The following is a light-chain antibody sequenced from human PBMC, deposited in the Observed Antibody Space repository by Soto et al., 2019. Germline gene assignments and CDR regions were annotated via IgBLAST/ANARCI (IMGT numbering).Light chain of an antibody. Sequence: EIVLTQSPATLSLSPGERATLSCRASQSVSSYLAWYQQKPGQAPRLLIYDASNRATGIPARFSGSGSGTEFTLTITSLQSEDFAVYYCQQFGDSRLTFGGGTKVDI. CDR3: QQFGDSRLT. CDR2: DAS. J-gene: IGKJ4*01. CDR1: QSVSSY. V-gene: IGKV3-11*01.